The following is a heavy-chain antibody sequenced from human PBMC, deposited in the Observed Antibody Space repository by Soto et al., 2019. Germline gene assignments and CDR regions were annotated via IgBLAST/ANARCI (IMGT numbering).Heavy chain of an antibody. V-gene: IGHV2-5*02. CDR2: IYWDDDK. D-gene: IGHD3-22*01. CDR3: ALRRSTYYYDSTFDP. J-gene: IGHJ5*02. CDR1: GFSLSTRGAG. Sequence: SSPTLVNPTQTLTLTCTFSGFSLSTRGAGVGWIRQPPGKALEWLALIYWDDDKRYSPSLKSRLTITKDTSKNQVVLTMTNMDPVDTATYYCALRRSTYYYDSTFDPWGQGTLVTVSS.